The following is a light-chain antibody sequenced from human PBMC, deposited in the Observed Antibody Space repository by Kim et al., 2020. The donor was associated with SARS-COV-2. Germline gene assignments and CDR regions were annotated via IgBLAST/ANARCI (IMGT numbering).Light chain of an antibody. CDR2: DVT. CDR1: SSDIGAYNY. Sequence: QSALTQPASVSGSPGQSIAISCTGTSSDIGAYNYVAWYQQHPGKVPKLMIYDVTKRPSGVSDRFSGSKSANTASLTISGLQAEDEADYYCTSYTTSTTWVFGGVTQLTVL. J-gene: IGLJ3*02. CDR3: TSYTTSTTWV. V-gene: IGLV2-14*01.